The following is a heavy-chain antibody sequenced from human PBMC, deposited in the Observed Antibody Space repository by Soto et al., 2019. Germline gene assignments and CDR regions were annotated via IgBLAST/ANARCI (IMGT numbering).Heavy chain of an antibody. CDR3: ARDPRYYYDSSGYNWFDP. Sequence: GGSLRLSCAASGFTFSSYAMHWVRQAPGKGLEWVAVISYDGSNKYYADSVKGRFTISRDNSKNTLYLQMNSLRAEDTAVYYCARDPRYYYDSSGYNWFDPWGQGTLVTVSS. CDR2: ISYDGSNK. D-gene: IGHD3-22*01. J-gene: IGHJ5*02. V-gene: IGHV3-30-3*01. CDR1: GFTFSSYA.